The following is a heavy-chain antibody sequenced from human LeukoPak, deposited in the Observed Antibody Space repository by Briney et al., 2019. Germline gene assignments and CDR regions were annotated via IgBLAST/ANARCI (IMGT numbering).Heavy chain of an antibody. V-gene: IGHV3-33*01. J-gene: IGHJ4*02. D-gene: IGHD6-13*01. Sequence: GRPLRLSCAASGFNFSTYGMHWVRQAPGKGLEWVAVIWYDGSIKNYADSVKGRFTISRDNSKNTVYLQMDSLRAEDTALYYCARGQQLVKTDWGQGTLVTVSS. CDR2: IWYDGSIK. CDR3: ARGQQLVKTD. CDR1: GFNFSTYG.